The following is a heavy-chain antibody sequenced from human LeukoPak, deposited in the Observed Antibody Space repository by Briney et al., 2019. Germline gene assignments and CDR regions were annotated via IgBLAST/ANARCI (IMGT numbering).Heavy chain of an antibody. Sequence: SETLSPTCAVSGGSISSGDYYWSWIRQPPGKGLEWIGYIYYSGSTYYNPSLKSRVTISVDTSKNQFSLKLSSVTAADTAVYYCARDYGLGSIGGAFDIWGQGTMVTVSS. D-gene: IGHD3-16*01. CDR1: GGSISSGDYY. CDR2: IYYSGST. CDR3: ARDYGLGSIGGAFDI. J-gene: IGHJ3*02. V-gene: IGHV4-30-4*01.